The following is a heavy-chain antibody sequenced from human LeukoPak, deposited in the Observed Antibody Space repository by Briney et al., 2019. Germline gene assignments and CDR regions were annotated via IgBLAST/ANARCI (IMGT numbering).Heavy chain of an antibody. CDR1: GGSISSSSYY. CDR2: IYYSGST. CDR3: ASRPDLVVVAATPDTSNFDL. V-gene: IGHV4-39*01. Sequence: PSETLSLTCTVSGGSISSSSYYWGWIRQPPGKGLEWIGSIYYSGSTYYNPSLKSRVTISVDTSKNQFSLKLSSVTAADTAVYYCASRPDLVVVAATPDTSNFDLWGRGTLVTVSS. J-gene: IGHJ2*01. D-gene: IGHD2-15*01.